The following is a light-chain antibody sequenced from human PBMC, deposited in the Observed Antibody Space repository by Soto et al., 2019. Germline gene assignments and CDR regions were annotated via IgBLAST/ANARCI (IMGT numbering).Light chain of an antibody. CDR3: FSYAGDSVYV. V-gene: IGLV2-23*02. CDR2: EVT. CDR1: NSDVGSYNL. J-gene: IGLJ1*01. Sequence: QSALTQPASVSGSPRQSITISCTGTNSDVGSYNLVSWFQQHPGKAPKLVIYEVTKRPSGVSDRFSGSKSGNTASLTISGLQAEDAADSHCFSYAGDSVYVFGTGAKVT.